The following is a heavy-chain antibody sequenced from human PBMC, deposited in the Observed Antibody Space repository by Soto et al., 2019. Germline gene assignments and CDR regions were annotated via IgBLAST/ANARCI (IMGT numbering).Heavy chain of an antibody. CDR3: ARVRGGTREWYRYGY. D-gene: IGHD3-3*01. J-gene: IGHJ4*02. CDR2: IIPIFATT. V-gene: IGHV1-69*06. CDR1: GGTFSTDP. Sequence: QVQLVQSGAEVKKPGSSVKVSCKASGGTFSTDPISWVRQAPGQGLEWVGEIIPIFATTNLAQKFKGRVTITADKSTSTAYMALSSLRSEDTAVSYCARVRGGTREWYRYGYWGQGTLVTVSS.